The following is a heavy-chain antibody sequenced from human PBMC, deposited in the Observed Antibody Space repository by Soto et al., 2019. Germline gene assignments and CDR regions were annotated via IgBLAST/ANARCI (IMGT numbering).Heavy chain of an antibody. CDR1: GFTFSSYA. J-gene: IGHJ6*02. Sequence: QVQLVESGGGVVQPGRSLRLSCAASGFTFSSYAMHWVRQAPGKGLEWVAVISYDGSNKYYADSVKGRFTISRDNFKNSLYLPMNSLRAEDTAAYYCARDETRVSWAYGMDVWGQGTAVTVSS. CDR2: ISYDGSNK. CDR3: ARDETRVSWAYGMDV. D-gene: IGHD3-10*01. V-gene: IGHV3-30-3*01.